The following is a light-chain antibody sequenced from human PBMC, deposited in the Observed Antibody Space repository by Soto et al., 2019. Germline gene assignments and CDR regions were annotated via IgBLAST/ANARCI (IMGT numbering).Light chain of an antibody. CDR2: RNN. CDR1: SSNIGSNY. CDR3: AAWDDSLSGLV. V-gene: IGLV1-47*01. J-gene: IGLJ2*01. Sequence: QSVLTQPPSASGTPGQRVTISCSGSSSNIGSNYVYWYRQLPGTAPKLLIYRNNQRPSGVPDRFSGSKSGTSASLATSGLRSEDEADYYCAAWDDSLSGLVFGGGTKLTVL.